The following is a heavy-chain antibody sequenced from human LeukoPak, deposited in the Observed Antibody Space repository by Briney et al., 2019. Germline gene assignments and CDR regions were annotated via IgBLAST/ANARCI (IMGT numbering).Heavy chain of an antibody. CDR1: GGSISSYY. V-gene: IGHV4-4*09. D-gene: IGHD6-6*01. CDR3: ARQASTAAGDNWCDP. Sequence: PSETLSLTCTVSGGSISSYYWSWIRQPPGKGLEWIGYIYTSGSTNYNPSLKSRVTISIDTSKNQFSLKLSSVTAADTPVYYCARQASTAAGDNWCDPWGKGTLVTVS. J-gene: IGHJ5*02. CDR2: IYTSGST.